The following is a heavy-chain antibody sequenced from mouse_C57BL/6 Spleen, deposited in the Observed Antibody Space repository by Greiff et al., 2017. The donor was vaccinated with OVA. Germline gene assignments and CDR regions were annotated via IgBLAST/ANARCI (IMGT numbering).Heavy chain of an antibody. V-gene: IGHV1-81*01. Sequence: VKLQESGAELARPGASVKLSCKASGYTFTSYGISWVKQRTGQGLEWIGEIYPSSGTTYYNEKFKGKATLTADKSSSTAYMELRSLTSEDSAVYFWARRSDLSSSYAMDYWGQGTSVTVSS. J-gene: IGHJ4*01. CDR1: GYTFTSYG. CDR3: ARRSDLSSSYAMDY. CDR2: IYPSSGTT. D-gene: IGHD1-1*01.